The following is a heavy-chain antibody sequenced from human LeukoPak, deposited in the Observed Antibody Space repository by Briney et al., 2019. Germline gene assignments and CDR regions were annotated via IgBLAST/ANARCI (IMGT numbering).Heavy chain of an antibody. CDR1: GGPFSGYY. Sequence: SETLSLTCAVYGGPFSGYYWSWIPQPPGKGLEWIGEINHCGNTNYNPSLKSRVTISVDTSKNQFSLKLSSVTAADTAVYYCARGLGSRVVPAAARWFDPWGQGTLVTVSS. CDR3: ARGLGSRVVPAAARWFDP. V-gene: IGHV4-34*01. J-gene: IGHJ5*02. D-gene: IGHD2-2*01. CDR2: INHCGNT.